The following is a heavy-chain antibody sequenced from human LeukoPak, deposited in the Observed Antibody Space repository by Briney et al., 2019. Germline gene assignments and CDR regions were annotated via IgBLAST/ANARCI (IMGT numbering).Heavy chain of an antibody. D-gene: IGHD3-3*01. CDR1: GGVFTTYA. CDR2: IIPFLGTT. CDR3: AREDLEGYYFDY. Sequence: EASVKVSCKASGGVFTTYAISWVRQAPGQGLEWMGSIIPFLGTTNYAQKFQGRVTITADEPTRTAYMELSSLRSEDTAVYYCAREDLEGYYFDYWGQGTLVTVSS. V-gene: IGHV1-69*11. J-gene: IGHJ4*02.